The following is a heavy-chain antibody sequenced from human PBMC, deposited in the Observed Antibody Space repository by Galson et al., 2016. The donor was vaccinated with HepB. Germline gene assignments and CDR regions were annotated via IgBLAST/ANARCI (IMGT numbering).Heavy chain of an antibody. J-gene: IGHJ4*02. CDR3: ARDRGGTYSNCFDY. Sequence: SLRLSCAASGFTFGDHYMDWVRQAPGKGLEWVGRTRNKTKSYTTEYAASVEGRFTISRDDSKNSLYLQMNSLKTEDTAVYYCARDRGGTYSNCFDYWGQGTMVTVSS. V-gene: IGHV3-72*01. D-gene: IGHD1-26*01. CDR1: GFTFGDHY. CDR2: TRNKTKSYTT.